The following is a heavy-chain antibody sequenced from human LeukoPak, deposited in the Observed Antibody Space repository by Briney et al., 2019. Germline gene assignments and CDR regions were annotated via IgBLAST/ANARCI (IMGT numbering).Heavy chain of an antibody. D-gene: IGHD5-24*01. V-gene: IGHV3-21*01. CDR1: GFTFSSYS. Sequence: KPGGSLRLSCAASGFTFSSYSMNWVRQAPGKGLEWVSSISSSSSYIYYADSVKGRFTISRDNAKNSLYLQMNSLRAEDTAVYYCARDLSQRWLQLGSFDYWGQGILVTVSS. J-gene: IGHJ4*02. CDR3: ARDLSQRWLQLGSFDY. CDR2: ISSSSSYI.